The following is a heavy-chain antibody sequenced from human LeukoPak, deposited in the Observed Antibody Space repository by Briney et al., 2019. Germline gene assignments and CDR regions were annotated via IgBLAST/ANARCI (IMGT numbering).Heavy chain of an antibody. Sequence: TGGSLRLSCAASGFTFSSYAMSWVRQAPGKGLEWVSIIYTGGTTHYADSLNDRFTISRDDSINTLYLQMNSLRAEDTAVYYCARDSSSYYFDYWGQGTLVTVSS. CDR1: GFTFSSYA. CDR2: IYTGGTT. J-gene: IGHJ4*02. D-gene: IGHD6-6*01. CDR3: ARDSSSYYFDY. V-gene: IGHV3-66*01.